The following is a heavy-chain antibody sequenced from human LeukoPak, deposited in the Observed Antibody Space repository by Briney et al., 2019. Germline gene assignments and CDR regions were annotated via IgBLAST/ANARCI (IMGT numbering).Heavy chain of an antibody. V-gene: IGHV1-46*01. CDR3: ARGEGGTTFDY. Sequence: GASVKVSCKASGYTFTGYYMHWVRQAPGQGLEWMGIINPSGGSTSYAQKFQGRVTMTRDMSTSTVYMELSSLRSEDTAVYYCARGEGGTTFDYWGQGTLVTDSS. CDR1: GYTFTGYY. J-gene: IGHJ4*02. CDR2: INPSGGST. D-gene: IGHD4-17*01.